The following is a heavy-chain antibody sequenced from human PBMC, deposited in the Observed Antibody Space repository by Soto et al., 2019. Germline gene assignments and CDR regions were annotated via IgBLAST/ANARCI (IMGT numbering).Heavy chain of an antibody. CDR3: ARHALYSSAVISFFDY. V-gene: IGHV4-39*01. CDR2: IYYSGST. J-gene: IGHJ4*02. D-gene: IGHD6-19*01. CDR1: GGSISSSSYY. Sequence: SETLSLTCTVSGGSISSSSYYWGWIRQPPGKGLEWIGSIYYSGSTYYNPSLKSRVTISVDTSKKQFSLKLSSVTAADTAVYYCARHALYSSAVISFFDYWGQGTLVTVSS.